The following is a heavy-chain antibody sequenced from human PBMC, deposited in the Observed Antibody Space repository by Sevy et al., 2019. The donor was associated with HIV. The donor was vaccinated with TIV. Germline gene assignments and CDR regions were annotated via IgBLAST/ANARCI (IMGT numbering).Heavy chain of an antibody. CDR1: GFTFSRFA. D-gene: IGHD6-13*01. Sequence: GGSLRLSCAASGFTFSRFAMSWVRQAPGKGLEWVSIISGSGDITYYEQSVKGRFTISRDNSKNTLSLQMYSLRAEDTAIYFCAKTDRISALGQFDYWGQGTLVTVSS. CDR2: ISGSGDIT. J-gene: IGHJ4*02. V-gene: IGHV3-23*01. CDR3: AKTDRISALGQFDY.